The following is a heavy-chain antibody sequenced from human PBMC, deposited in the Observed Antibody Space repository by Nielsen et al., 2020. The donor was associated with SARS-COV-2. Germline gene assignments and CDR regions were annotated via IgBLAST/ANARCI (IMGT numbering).Heavy chain of an antibody. Sequence: GGSLRLSFAASGFTFSSYSMNWVRQAPGKGLEWVPSISSSSSYIYYADSVKGRFTISRDNAKNSLYLQMNSLRAEDTAVYYCARDLITIFGVENYYYYGMDVWGQGTTVTVSS. D-gene: IGHD3-3*01. V-gene: IGHV3-21*01. J-gene: IGHJ6*02. CDR2: ISSSSSYI. CDR1: GFTFSSYS. CDR3: ARDLITIFGVENYYYYGMDV.